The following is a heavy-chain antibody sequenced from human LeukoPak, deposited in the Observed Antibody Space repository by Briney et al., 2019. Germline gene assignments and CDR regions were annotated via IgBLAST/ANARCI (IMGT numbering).Heavy chain of an antibody. CDR3: ARALGGPYYYYYMDV. D-gene: IGHD4-23*01. J-gene: IGHJ6*03. V-gene: IGHV4-34*01. CDR2: INHSGST. CDR1: GGSFSGYY. Sequence: PSETLSLTCAVYGGSFSGYYWSWIRQPPGKGLECIGEINHSGSTNYNPSLKSRVTISVDTSKNQFSLKLSSVTAADTAVYYCARALGGPYYYYYMDVWGKGTTVTVSS.